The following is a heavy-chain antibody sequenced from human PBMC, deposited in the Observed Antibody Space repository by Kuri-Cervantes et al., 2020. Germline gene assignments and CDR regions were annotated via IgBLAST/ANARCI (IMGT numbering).Heavy chain of an antibody. CDR3: AKIRSSWSHDASDI. CDR1: GFTFSSYA. J-gene: IGHJ3*02. V-gene: IGHV3-30*01. CDR2: ISYDGSNK. Sequence: GGSLRLSCAASGFTFSSYAMHWVRQAPGKGLEWVAVISYDGSNKYYADSVKGRFTISRDNAKNSLYLQMNSLRAEDTALYYCAKIRSSWSHDASDIWGQGTMVTVSS. D-gene: IGHD6-13*01.